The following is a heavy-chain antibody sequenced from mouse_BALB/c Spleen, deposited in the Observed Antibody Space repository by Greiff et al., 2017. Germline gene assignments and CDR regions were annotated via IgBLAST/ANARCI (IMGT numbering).Heavy chain of an antibody. CDR1: GFTFTDYY. CDR3: ASHYGGAMDY. D-gene: IGHD1-1*01. CDR2: IRNKANGYST. Sequence: EVKLVESGGGLVQPGGSLRLSCATSGFTFTDYYMSWVRQPPGKALEWLGFIRNKANGYSTEYSASVKGRFTISRDNSQSILYLQMNTLRAEASATYYCASHYGGAMDYWGQGTSVTVSS. J-gene: IGHJ4*01. V-gene: IGHV7-3*02.